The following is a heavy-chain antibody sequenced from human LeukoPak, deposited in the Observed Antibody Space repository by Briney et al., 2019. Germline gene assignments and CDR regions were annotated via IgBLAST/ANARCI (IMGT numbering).Heavy chain of an antibody. Sequence: ASVKVSCKASGYTFTGYYMHWVRQAPGQGLEWMGWINPNSGGTNYAQKFQGRVTMTRDTSISTAYMELSRLRSDDTAVYYCARDGRAYYDFWSGYPPNGWFDPWGQGTLVTVSS. CDR2: INPNSGGT. CDR1: GYTFTGYY. V-gene: IGHV1-2*02. J-gene: IGHJ5*02. D-gene: IGHD3-3*01. CDR3: ARDGRAYYDFWSGYPPNGWFDP.